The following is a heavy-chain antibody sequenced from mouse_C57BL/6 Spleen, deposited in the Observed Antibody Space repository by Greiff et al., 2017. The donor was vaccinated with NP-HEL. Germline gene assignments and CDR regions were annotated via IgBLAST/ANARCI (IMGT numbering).Heavy chain of an antibody. J-gene: IGHJ3*01. CDR3: AVYEYGPFAY. CDR2: IGPGSGST. Sequence: QVQLKQSGAELVKPGASVKISCKASGYTFTDYYINWVKQRPGQGLEWIGKIGPGSGSTYYTEKFKGQATLTADKSASTAYSELSSLTYGESAVYFCAVYEYGPFAYWGKGTLVTVSA. CDR1: GYTFTDYY. D-gene: IGHD2-4*01. V-gene: IGHV1-77*01.